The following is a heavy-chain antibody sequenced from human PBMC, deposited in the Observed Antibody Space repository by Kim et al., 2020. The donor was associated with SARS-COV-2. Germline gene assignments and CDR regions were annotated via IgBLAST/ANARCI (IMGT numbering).Heavy chain of an antibody. CDR3: ARGRYYGSGNYIDAFDI. Sequence: GGSLRLSCAASGFTFSRYDMHWVRQSSGKGLEWVSEIGTAGDTHYPDSVKGRFTISRENARNSLYLQMSSLTAGDTAVYYCARGRYYGSGNYIDAFDIWGQGTMVTVSS. CDR1: GFTFSRYD. CDR2: IGTAGDT. V-gene: IGHV3-13*01. J-gene: IGHJ3*02. D-gene: IGHD3-10*01.